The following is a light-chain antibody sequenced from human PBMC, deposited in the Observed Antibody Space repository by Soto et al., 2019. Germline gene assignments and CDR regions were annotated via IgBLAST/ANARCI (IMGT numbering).Light chain of an antibody. J-gene: IGKJ4*01. V-gene: IGKV4-1*01. Sequence: DIVMSQSPDSLAVSLGERATINCKSSQSVFYSSNNKNYLAWYRQRPGQPPELLIYWASTRESGVPGRFSGSGSGTDFTLTISSLQAEDVAVYYCQQYYITPLTFGGGTKVEIK. CDR3: QQYYITPLT. CDR1: QSVFYSSNNKNY. CDR2: WAS.